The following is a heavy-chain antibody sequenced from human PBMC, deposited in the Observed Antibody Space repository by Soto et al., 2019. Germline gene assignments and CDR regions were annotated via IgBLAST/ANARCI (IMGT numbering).Heavy chain of an antibody. CDR1: GGSISSSSYY. D-gene: IGHD3-9*01. V-gene: IGHV4-39*01. CDR3: ARNYYDILTGSMYNWFDP. J-gene: IGHJ5*02. Sequence: ETLSLTCTVSGGSISSSSYYWGWIRQPPGKGLEWIGSIYYSGSTYYNPSLKSRVTISVDTSKNQFSLKLSSVTAADTAVYYCARNYYDILTGSMYNWFDPWGQGTLVTVSS. CDR2: IYYSGST.